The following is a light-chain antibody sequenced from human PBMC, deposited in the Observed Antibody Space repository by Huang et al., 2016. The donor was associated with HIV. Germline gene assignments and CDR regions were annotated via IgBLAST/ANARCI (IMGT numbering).Light chain of an antibody. Sequence: DIQMTQSPSTLSASVGARVTITCRASQSISSWLAWYQQKPGKAPKLLSYDASRLESGVPSRFSGSGSGTEFTLTISSLQPDNFATYYCQQYNSYPWTFGQGTKVEIK. V-gene: IGKV1-5*01. J-gene: IGKJ1*01. CDR2: DAS. CDR1: QSISSW. CDR3: QQYNSYPWT.